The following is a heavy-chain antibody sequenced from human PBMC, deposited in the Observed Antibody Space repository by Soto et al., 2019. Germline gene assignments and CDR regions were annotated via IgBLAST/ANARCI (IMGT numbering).Heavy chain of an antibody. V-gene: IGHV3-66*01. CDR1: GFTVSSKY. CDR3: ARDDVLCDGGRCYVVPLDV. J-gene: IGHJ6*04. CDR2: IQSGGPT. D-gene: IGHD2-15*01. Sequence: EVHLVESGGGVVQPGGSLRLSCAASGFTVSSKYMSWVRQAPGKGLEWVSLIQSGGPTYYADSVKGRFTISRDTSENTLHLQMDSLRAEDTAVYYCARDDVLCDGGRCYVVPLDVRGKGTTVTVSS.